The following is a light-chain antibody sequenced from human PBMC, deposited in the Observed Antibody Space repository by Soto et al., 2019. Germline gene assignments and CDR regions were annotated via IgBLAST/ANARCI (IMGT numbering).Light chain of an antibody. V-gene: IGKV1-8*01. Sequence: AIRMTQSPSSFSASTGDRVTITCRASQGISSYLAWYQQKPGKAPKLLIYAASTLQSGVPSRFSGSGSGTDFTLTISCLQYEDFATYYCQQYYSYSTWTFGQGTKVDIK. J-gene: IGKJ1*01. CDR1: QGISSY. CDR2: AAS. CDR3: QQYYSYSTWT.